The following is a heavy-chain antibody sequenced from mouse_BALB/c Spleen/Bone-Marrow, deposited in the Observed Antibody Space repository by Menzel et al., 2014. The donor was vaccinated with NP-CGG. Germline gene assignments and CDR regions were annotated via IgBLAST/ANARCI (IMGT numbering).Heavy chain of an antibody. V-gene: IGHV7-3*02. J-gene: IGHJ1*01. CDR1: GFTFTDYY. CDR2: IRNKANGYTT. CDR3: ARDINDNYNWYFDV. Sequence: EVKLQESGGGLVRPGGSLRLSCATSGFTFTDYYMSWVRQPPGKALEWLGFIRNKANGYTTEYSASVKGRFTISRDNSQSILYLQMNTLRAEDSATYFCARDINDNYNWYFDVWGAGTTVTVSS. D-gene: IGHD2-1*01.